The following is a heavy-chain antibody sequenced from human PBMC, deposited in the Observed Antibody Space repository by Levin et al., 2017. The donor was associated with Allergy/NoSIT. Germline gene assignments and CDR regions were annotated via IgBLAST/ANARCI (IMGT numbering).Heavy chain of an antibody. J-gene: IGHJ4*02. CDR3: ATNGGYYDSSVLWELGY. CDR2: FDPEDGET. Sequence: GESLKISCKVSGYTLTELSMHWVRQAPGKGLEWMGGFDPEDGETIYAQKFQGRVTMTEDTSTDTAYMELSSLRSEDTAVYYCATNGGYYDSSVLWELGYWGQGTLVTVSS. V-gene: IGHV1-24*01. D-gene: IGHD3-22*01. CDR1: GYTLTELS.